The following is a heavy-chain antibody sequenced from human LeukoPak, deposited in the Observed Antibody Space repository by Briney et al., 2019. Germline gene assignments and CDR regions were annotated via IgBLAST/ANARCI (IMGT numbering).Heavy chain of an antibody. Sequence: PGGSLRLSCAASEFTFSTYSMNRVRQAPGKGLEWVSSISSSSSYIYYADSVKGRFTISRDNAKNSLYLQMNSLRAEDTAVYYCVRGENNYGYYYFDYWGQGTLVTVSS. CDR2: ISSSSSYI. V-gene: IGHV3-21*01. CDR1: EFTFSTYS. J-gene: IGHJ4*02. CDR3: VRGENNYGYYYFDY. D-gene: IGHD5-18*01.